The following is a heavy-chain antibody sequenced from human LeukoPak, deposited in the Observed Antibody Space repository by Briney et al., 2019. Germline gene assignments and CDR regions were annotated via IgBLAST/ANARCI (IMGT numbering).Heavy chain of an antibody. J-gene: IGHJ4*02. CDR2: ITGSGGST. D-gene: IGHD3-16*01. Sequence: GGSLRLSCAASGFPFSSHGMSWVRQAPGKGLERVSGITGSGGSTYYADSVKGRFTISRDNSKNTLYLQMNSLRAEDTAVYYCAKDRLAYSYAQPFDYWGQGTLVTVSS. CDR1: GFPFSSHG. V-gene: IGHV3-23*01. CDR3: AKDRLAYSYAQPFDY.